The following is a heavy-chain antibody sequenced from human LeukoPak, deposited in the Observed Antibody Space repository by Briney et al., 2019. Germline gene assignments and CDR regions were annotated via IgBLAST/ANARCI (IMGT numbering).Heavy chain of an antibody. V-gene: IGHV3-23*01. CDR1: GFTFSSYA. CDR2: ISGSGGST. J-gene: IGHJ6*02. D-gene: IGHD3-3*01. Sequence: GGSLRLSCAASGFTFSSYAMSWVRQAPGKGLEWVSAISGSGGSTYYADSVKGRFTISRDNSKNTLYLQMNSLRAEDTAVYYCAKDSSYYDFWSGYFNGMDVWGQGTTATVSS. CDR3: AKDSSYYDFWSGYFNGMDV.